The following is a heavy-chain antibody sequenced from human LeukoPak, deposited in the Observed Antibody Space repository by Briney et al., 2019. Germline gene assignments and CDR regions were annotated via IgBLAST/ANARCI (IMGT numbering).Heavy chain of an antibody. CDR3: ARDKGDYDTSGSLFVF. D-gene: IGHD3-22*01. Sequence: PGGSLRLSCAASGFTFSRYWMTWVRQVPRKGLEWVANIKQDGSEQYYGDSVKGRFTISRDNAKNSLYLQMNSLTAEDTVVYYCARDKGDYDTSGSLFVFGGQGTLVTVSS. J-gene: IGHJ4*02. V-gene: IGHV3-7*03. CDR2: IKQDGSEQ. CDR1: GFTFSRYW.